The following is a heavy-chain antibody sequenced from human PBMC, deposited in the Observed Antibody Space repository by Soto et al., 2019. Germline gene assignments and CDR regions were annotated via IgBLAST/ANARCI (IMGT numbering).Heavy chain of an antibody. CDR3: ARRGMGSYYDY. J-gene: IGHJ4*02. V-gene: IGHV3-23*01. CDR2: ISGSADST. Sequence: EVQLLESGGGLVQPGGSLRLSCAASGFTFSSYAMRWVRQAPGKGLEWVSAISGSADSTYYADSVKDRFTISRDKSKNTLYLQMNSLRPEDTAVYYCARRGMGSYYDYWGQGTLVTVSS. D-gene: IGHD3-10*01. CDR1: GFTFSSYA.